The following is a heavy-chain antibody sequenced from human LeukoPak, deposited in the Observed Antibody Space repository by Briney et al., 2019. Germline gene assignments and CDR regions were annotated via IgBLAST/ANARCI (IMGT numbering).Heavy chain of an antibody. J-gene: IGHJ4*02. CDR1: GGSISNYY. CDR3: ARDGYNPIDY. V-gene: IGHV4-59*01. Sequence: SETLSLTCTVSGGSISNYYWSWIRQPPGRGLEWIGYIYYSWSTNYNPSLKSRVTISVDTSKNQFSLKLTSVTAADTAVYYCARDGYNPIDYWGQGTLVTVSS. D-gene: IGHD5-24*01. CDR2: IYYSWST.